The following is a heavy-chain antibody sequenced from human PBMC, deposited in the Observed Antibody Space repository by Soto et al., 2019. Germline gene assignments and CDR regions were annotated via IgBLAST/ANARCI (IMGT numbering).Heavy chain of an antibody. D-gene: IGHD6-13*01. Sequence: SGPTLVNPTQTLTLTCTFSGISLSTSGMCVSWIRQPPGKALEWLALIDWDDDKYYSTSLKTRLTISKDTSKNQVVLTMTNMDTVDTATYYCARITSAAAGPYYYYGMDVWGQGTTVTVSS. CDR2: IDWDDDK. V-gene: IGHV2-70*01. J-gene: IGHJ6*02. CDR1: GISLSTSGMC. CDR3: ARITSAAAGPYYYYGMDV.